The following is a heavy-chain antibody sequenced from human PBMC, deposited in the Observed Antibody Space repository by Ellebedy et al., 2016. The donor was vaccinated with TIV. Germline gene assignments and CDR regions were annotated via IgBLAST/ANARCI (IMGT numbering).Heavy chain of an antibody. CDR1: GYTFTSYY. CDR3: ARSPQGMITFGGVIDPKYYYYGMDV. D-gene: IGHD3-16*02. Sequence: ASVKVSCXASGYTFTSYYMHWVRQAPGQGLEWMGIINPSGGSTSYAQKFQGRVTMTRDTSTSTVYMELSSLRSEDTAVYYCARSPQGMITFGGVIDPKYYYYGMDVWGQGTTVTVSS. CDR2: INPSGGST. V-gene: IGHV1-46*01. J-gene: IGHJ6*02.